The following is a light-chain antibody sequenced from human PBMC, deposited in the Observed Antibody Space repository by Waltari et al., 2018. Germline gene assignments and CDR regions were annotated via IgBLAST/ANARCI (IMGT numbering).Light chain of an antibody. V-gene: IGKV1-39*01. CDR1: QSIDRY. CDR2: SAS. J-gene: IGKJ3*01. Sequence: EIQMTQSPSSLSVSVGDRVTITCRASQSIDRYLKWYQQKEGRAPNLLIYSASNLQSGIPSRFSGSGSGTDFTLTISSLQHEDFATYYCQQSYSAPFTFGPGTKVDI. CDR3: QQSYSAPFT.